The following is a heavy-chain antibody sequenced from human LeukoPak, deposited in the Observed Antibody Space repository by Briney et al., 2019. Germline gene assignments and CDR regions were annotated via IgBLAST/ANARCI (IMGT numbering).Heavy chain of an antibody. CDR3: ASGPGPLSYLRFLEWLPIGRDYGMDV. J-gene: IGHJ6*02. CDR2: IYTSGST. CDR1: GGSISSYY. Sequence: PPETLSLTCTVSGGSISSYYWSWIRQPAGKGLEWIGRIYTSGSTNYNPSLKSRVTMSVDTSKNQFSLKLSSVTAADTAVYYCASGPGPLSYLRFLEWLPIGRDYGMDVWGQGTTVTVSS. V-gene: IGHV4-4*07. D-gene: IGHD3-3*01.